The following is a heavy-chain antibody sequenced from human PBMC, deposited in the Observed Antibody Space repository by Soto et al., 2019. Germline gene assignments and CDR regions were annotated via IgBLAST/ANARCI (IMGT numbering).Heavy chain of an antibody. CDR1: GGSFSGYY. J-gene: IGHJ5*02. V-gene: IGHV4-34*01. Sequence: SETLSLTCAVYGGSFSGYYWSWIRQPPGKGLEWIGEINHGGSTNYNPSLKSRVTMSLDTSKNQFSLKLSSVTAADTAVYYCARGLTYCSSTTCAETRFDPWGQGTLVTVSS. D-gene: IGHD2-2*01. CDR2: INHGGST. CDR3: ARGLTYCSSTTCAETRFDP.